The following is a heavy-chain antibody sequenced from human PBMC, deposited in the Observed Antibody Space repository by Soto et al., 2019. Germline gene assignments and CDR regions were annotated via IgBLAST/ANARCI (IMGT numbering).Heavy chain of an antibody. CDR3: ARRPLRVVPAAPFDY. Sequence: QVQLQESGPGLVKPSGTLSLTCAVSGGSISSSNWWSWVRQPPGKGLEWIGEIYYSGSTNYNPSLKSRVTISVDKSKNQCSLKLSSVTAADTAVYYCARRPLRVVPAAPFDYWGQGTLVTVSS. CDR1: GGSISSSNW. J-gene: IGHJ4*02. CDR2: IYYSGST. V-gene: IGHV4-4*02. D-gene: IGHD2-2*01.